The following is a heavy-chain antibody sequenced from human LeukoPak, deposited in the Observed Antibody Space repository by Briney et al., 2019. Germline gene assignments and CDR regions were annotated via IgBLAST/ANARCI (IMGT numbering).Heavy chain of an antibody. J-gene: IGHJ4*02. CDR1: GFTFSTYW. Sequence: GGSLRVSCATFGFTFSTYWISWVRQAPGNGPEWVANINQDGRTKYYVDSVRGRFTISRDNAKNSLYLQMNSLRAEDTAVYYCTRDSQGSRTYSVDYWGQGTLVTVSS. V-gene: IGHV3-7*03. D-gene: IGHD3-10*01. CDR2: INQDGRTK. CDR3: TRDSQGSRTYSVDY.